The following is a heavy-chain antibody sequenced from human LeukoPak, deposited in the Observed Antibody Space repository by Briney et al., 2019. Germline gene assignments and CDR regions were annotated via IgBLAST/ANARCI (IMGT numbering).Heavy chain of an antibody. CDR1: GFTFSSYW. CDR3: ARGGYCSSTSCYTGYFDY. V-gene: IGHV3-74*01. D-gene: IGHD2-2*02. CDR2: INSDGSST. Sequence: PGGSLRLSCAASGFTFSSYWMHWVRQAPGKGLVWVSRINSDGSSTSYADSVKGRFTISRDNAKNTLYPQMNSLRAEDTAVYYCARGGYCSSTSCYTGYFDYWGQGTLVTVSS. J-gene: IGHJ4*02.